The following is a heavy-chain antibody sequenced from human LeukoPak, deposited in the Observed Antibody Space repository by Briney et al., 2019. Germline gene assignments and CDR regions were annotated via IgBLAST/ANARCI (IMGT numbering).Heavy chain of an antibody. CDR3: ARGSSGSNWFDP. D-gene: IGHD6-19*01. Sequence: GGSLRLSCAASGFNFSSYSMNWVRQAPGKGLEWVSSISSSSSYIYYADSVKGRFTISRDNAKNSLYLQMNSLRAEDTAVYYCARGSSGSNWFDPWGQGTLVTVSS. CDR2: ISSSSSYI. V-gene: IGHV3-21*01. CDR1: GFNFSSYS. J-gene: IGHJ5*02.